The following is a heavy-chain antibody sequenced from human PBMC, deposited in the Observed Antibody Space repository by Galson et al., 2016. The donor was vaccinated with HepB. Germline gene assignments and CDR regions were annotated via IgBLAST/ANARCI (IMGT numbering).Heavy chain of an antibody. J-gene: IGHJ4*02. V-gene: IGHV3-74*01. CDR1: GFSFSSYW. CDR3: ARGVYGSGFQIDY. Sequence: SLRLSCAASGFSFSSYWMHWVRRAPGKGLVWVSRINSDGTTTSYADSVKGRFTISRDNAKNTLYLQMNSLRAEDTAVYYCARGVYGSGFQIDYWGQGTLVTVSS. D-gene: IGHD3-10*01. CDR2: INSDGTTT.